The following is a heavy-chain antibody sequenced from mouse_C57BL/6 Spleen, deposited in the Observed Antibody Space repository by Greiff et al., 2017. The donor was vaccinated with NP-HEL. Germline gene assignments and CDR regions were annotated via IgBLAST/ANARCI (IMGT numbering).Heavy chain of an antibody. CDR1: GYTFTSYW. J-gene: IGHJ1*03. CDR2: INPSSGYT. Sequence: QVQLQQSGADLAKPGASVKLSCKASGYTFTSYWMHWVKQRPGQGLEWIGYINPSSGYTKYNQKFKDKATLTEDKSSSTAYMQLSSLTYEDAAVYYCAQDYGSSSYWYFDVWGTGTTVTVSS. CDR3: AQDYGSSSYWYFDV. D-gene: IGHD1-1*01. V-gene: IGHV1-7*01.